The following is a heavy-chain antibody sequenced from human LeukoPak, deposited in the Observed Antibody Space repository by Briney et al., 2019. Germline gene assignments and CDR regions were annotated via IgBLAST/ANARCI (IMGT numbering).Heavy chain of an antibody. CDR3: TSGSSGSFVLDY. V-gene: IGHV3-21*01. Sequence: PGGSLRLSCAGSGFTFSSHGMNWVRQAPGKGLEWVSSISSSSTYIYYADSVKGRFTISRDNAKKSLYLQMNSLRAEDTAIYYCTSGSSGSFVLDYWGQGTLVTVSS. J-gene: IGHJ4*02. D-gene: IGHD6-19*01. CDR1: GFTFSSHG. CDR2: ISSSSTYI.